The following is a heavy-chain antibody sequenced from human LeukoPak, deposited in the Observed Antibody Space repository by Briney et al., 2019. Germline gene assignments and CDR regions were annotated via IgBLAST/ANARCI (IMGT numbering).Heavy chain of an antibody. CDR3: TRGRDSSY. J-gene: IGHJ4*02. CDR1: GFTFSDYH. CDR2: ISSSGSTI. D-gene: IGHD3-22*01. V-gene: IGHV3-11*01. Sequence: GGSLRLSCAASGFTFSDYHMCWMRQAPGKGLEWISSISSSGSTIYHADSVKGRFTISRDNAKNSLYLQMNSLRADDTAVYYCTRGRDSSYWGQGTLVTASS.